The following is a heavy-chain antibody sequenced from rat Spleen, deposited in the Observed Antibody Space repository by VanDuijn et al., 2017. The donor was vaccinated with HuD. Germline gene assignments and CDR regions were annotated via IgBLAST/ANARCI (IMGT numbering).Heavy chain of an antibody. CDR2: ITNTGDTT. V-gene: IGHV5-31*01. Sequence: EVQLVESGGGLVQPGRSLKLSCVASGFTFNIYWMAWIRQAPGKGLEWVASITNTGDTTYYSDSVGGRFTVSRDNAESTLYLQLNRLRSEDTATYYCARYYGGYREYFDYWGQGVMVTVSS. CDR1: GFTFNIYW. CDR3: ARYYGGYREYFDY. J-gene: IGHJ2*01. D-gene: IGHD1-11*01.